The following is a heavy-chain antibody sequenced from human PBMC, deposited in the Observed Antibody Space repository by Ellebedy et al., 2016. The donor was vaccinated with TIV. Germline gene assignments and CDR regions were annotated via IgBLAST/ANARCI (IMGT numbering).Heavy chain of an antibody. Sequence: GGSLRLSCAASGVTFSNYAMTWVRQAPGKGLEWVSAISGSGDSTYYADSVRGRFTLSRDNSKNTLFLQMISLSAADTGVYYCARVYSSYSVDYWGPGTWVTVSS. V-gene: IGHV3-23*01. J-gene: IGHJ4*02. CDR2: ISGSGDST. CDR3: ARVYSSYSVDY. D-gene: IGHD3-22*01. CDR1: GVTFSNYA.